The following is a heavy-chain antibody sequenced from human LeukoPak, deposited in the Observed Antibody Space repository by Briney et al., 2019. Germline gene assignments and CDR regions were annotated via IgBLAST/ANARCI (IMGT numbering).Heavy chain of an antibody. J-gene: IGHJ4*02. V-gene: IGHV3-15*01. Sequence: GGSLRLSCAASGFTFSNAWMSWVRQGPGKGLEWVARIKSKSDGETRDYAAPVKGRFTVSRHDSENTLYLQMNSLKIEDTAVYFCTTGFDSDDYWGQGTLVTVSS. CDR3: TTGFDSDDY. CDR2: IKSKSDGETR. D-gene: IGHD3-10*01. CDR1: GFTFSNAW.